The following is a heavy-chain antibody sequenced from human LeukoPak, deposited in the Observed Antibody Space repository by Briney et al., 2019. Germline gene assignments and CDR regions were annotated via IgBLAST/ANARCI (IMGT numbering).Heavy chain of an antibody. Sequence: SSETLSLTCIASGGPISTHYWSWSRQPPGKGLEWIGYNDYSGSTNYNPSLKSRVTISVDTSKNQFSLKLNSVTAADTAVYYCARGATFRGTYYMDVWGKGTTVTVSS. V-gene: IGHV4-59*11. D-gene: IGHD1-26*01. J-gene: IGHJ6*03. CDR3: ARGATFRGTYYMDV. CDR1: GGPISTHY. CDR2: NDYSGST.